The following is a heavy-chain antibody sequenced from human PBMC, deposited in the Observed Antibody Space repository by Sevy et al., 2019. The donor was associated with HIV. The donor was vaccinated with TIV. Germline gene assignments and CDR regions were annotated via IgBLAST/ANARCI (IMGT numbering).Heavy chain of an antibody. Sequence: ASVKVSCKASGGTFSYYIISWVRQAPGQGLEWIGGLIPIFGTANYAQKFQGRVTISADGSTSSVYMELSSLRSEYTAVYYCANMSSAVRDSGNSIYYGMDVWGQGTTVTVSS. CDR3: ANMSSAVRDSGNSIYYGMDV. CDR2: LIPIFGTA. D-gene: IGHD1-26*01. CDR1: GGTFSYYI. V-gene: IGHV1-69*13. J-gene: IGHJ6*02.